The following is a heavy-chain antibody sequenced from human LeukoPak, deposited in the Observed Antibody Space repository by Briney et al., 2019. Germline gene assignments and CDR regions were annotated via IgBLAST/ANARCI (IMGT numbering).Heavy chain of an antibody. V-gene: IGHV1-18*01. J-gene: IGHJ5*02. CDR2: ISVYNGNT. CDR3: ARDSVAVPPGWFEP. CDR1: GYSFSTYG. D-gene: IGHD6-6*01. Sequence: ASVKVSCKASGYSFSTYGVNWVRQAPGQGLEWMGWISVYNGNTKCPQRFQGRLTMTTDTSTSTAYMELRSLRSDDTAVYYCARDSVAVPPGWFEPWGQGTLITVSS.